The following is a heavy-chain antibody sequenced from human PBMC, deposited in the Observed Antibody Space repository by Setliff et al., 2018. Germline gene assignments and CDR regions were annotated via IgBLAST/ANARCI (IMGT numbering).Heavy chain of an antibody. Sequence: GESLTISCAASGFTFSTAWMNWVRQAPGKGLEWVGRIKGKNDGLATDYAAPVKGRFTISRDDSKNTLYLQMNSLKTEDTAVYYCTTDPSPTFGGVIGAAFDFWGQGAMVTVSS. CDR3: TTDPSPTFGGVIGAAFDF. V-gene: IGHV3-15*07. CDR2: IKGKNDGLAT. J-gene: IGHJ3*01. D-gene: IGHD3-16*01. CDR1: GFTFSTAW.